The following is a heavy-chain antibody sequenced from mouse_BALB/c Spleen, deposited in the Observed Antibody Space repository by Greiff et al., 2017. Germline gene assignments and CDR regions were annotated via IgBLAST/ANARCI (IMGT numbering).Heavy chain of an antibody. D-gene: IGHD1-1*01. J-gene: IGHJ2*01. V-gene: IGHV1-55*01. CDR3: ARDYGSRFDY. CDR1: GYNFTSYW. Sequence: VQLQQPGAELVKPGTSVKLSCKASGYNFTSYWINWVKLRPGQGLEWIGDIYPGSGSTNYNEKFKSKATLTVDTSSSTAYMQLSSLASEDSALYYCARDYGSRFDYWGQGTTLTVSS. CDR2: IYPGSGST.